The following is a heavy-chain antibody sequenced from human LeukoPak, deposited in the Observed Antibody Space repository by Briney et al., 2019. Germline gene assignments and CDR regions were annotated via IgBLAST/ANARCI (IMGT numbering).Heavy chain of an antibody. D-gene: IGHD6-19*01. Sequence: SQTLSLTCTVSGGSISSGGYYWSWIRQHPGKGLEWIGYIYYSGSIYYNPSLKSRVTISVDTSKNQFSLRLSSVTAADTAVYYCAREVAVAGTNAFDIWGQGTMVTVSS. CDR1: GGSISSGGYY. CDR3: AREVAVAGTNAFDI. V-gene: IGHV4-31*03. CDR2: IYYSGSI. J-gene: IGHJ3*02.